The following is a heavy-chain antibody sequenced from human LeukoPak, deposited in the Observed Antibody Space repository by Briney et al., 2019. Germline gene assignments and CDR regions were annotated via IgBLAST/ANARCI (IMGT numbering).Heavy chain of an antibody. D-gene: IGHD2-8*02. CDR2: IYSGGSA. CDR1: GFTVSSNH. J-gene: IGHJ4*02. CDR3: ARGGGVQYYFDY. Sequence: GGSLRLSCAASGFTVSSNHMSWVRQAPGKGLEWVSVIYSGGSADYADSVKGRFTISRDNSKHTLYLQMNSLRPEDTAVYYCARGGGVQYYFDYWGQGTLVTVSS. V-gene: IGHV3-53*01.